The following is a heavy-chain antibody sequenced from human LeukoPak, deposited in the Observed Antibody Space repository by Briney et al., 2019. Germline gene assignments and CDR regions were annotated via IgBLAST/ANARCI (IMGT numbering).Heavy chain of an antibody. D-gene: IGHD3-10*01. Sequence: SETLSLTCAVYGGSFSGYYWSWIRQPPGKGLEWIGEINHSGSTNYNPSLKSRVTISVDTSKNQFSLKLSSVTAADTAVYYCARARGGSGILDYWGQGTLVTVSS. CDR3: ARARGGSGILDY. V-gene: IGHV4-34*01. J-gene: IGHJ4*02. CDR2: INHSGST. CDR1: GGSFSGYY.